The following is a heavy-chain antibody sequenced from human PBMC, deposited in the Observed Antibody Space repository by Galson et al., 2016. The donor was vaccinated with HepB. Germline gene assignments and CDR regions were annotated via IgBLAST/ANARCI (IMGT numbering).Heavy chain of an antibody. V-gene: IGHV3-7*01. Sequence: SLRLSCAASGFTFSSYSMSWVRQAPGKGLEWVANIKQDGSEKYYVDSVKSRFTISRDNAKNSLYLQMNSLRAEDTAVYYFARDGPYSSSVYNWFDPWGQGTLVTVSS. CDR2: IKQDGSEK. J-gene: IGHJ5*02. CDR3: ARDGPYSSSVYNWFDP. CDR1: GFTFSSYS. D-gene: IGHD6-13*01.